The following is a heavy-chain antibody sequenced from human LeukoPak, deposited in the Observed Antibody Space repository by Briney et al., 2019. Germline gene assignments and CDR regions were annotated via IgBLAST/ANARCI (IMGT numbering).Heavy chain of an antibody. D-gene: IGHD6-13*01. CDR3: ARFGIAAAVRFDP. J-gene: IGHJ5*02. CDR2: IYHSGST. V-gene: IGHV4-38-2*02. Sequence: SETLSLTCTVSGYSISSGYYWGWIRQPPGKGLEWIGSIYHSGSTYYNPSLKSRVTISVDTSKNQFSLKLSSVTAADTAVYYCARFGIAAAVRFDPWGQGTLVTVSS. CDR1: GYSISSGYY.